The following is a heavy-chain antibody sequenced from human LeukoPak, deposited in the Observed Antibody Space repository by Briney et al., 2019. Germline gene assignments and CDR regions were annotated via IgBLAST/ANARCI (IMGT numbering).Heavy chain of an antibody. CDR2: INAGNGNT. CDR1: GYTFTSYA. CDR3: AGARSSSSTIFGVAITNYYYYYGMDV. Sequence: HWASVKVSCKASGYTFTSYAMHWVRQAPGQRLEWMGWINAGNGNTKYSQKFQGRVTITRDTSASTAYMELSSLRSEDTAVYYCAGARSSSSTIFGVAITNYYYYYGMDVWGQGTTVTVSS. D-gene: IGHD3-3*01. J-gene: IGHJ6*02. V-gene: IGHV1-3*01.